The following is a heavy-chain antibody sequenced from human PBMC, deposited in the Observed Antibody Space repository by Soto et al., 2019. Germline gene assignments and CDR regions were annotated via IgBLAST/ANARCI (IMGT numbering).Heavy chain of an antibody. CDR1: GGTFSSYA. CDR3: ASWAGYYYDSSGYYLDAFDI. J-gene: IGHJ3*02. CDR2: IIPIFGTA. V-gene: IGHV1-69*13. D-gene: IGHD3-22*01. Sequence: GAPVKVSCKGSGGTFSSYAISLVRQAPGQGVEWMGGIIPIFGTANYAQKFQGRVTITADESTSTAYMELSSLRSEDTAVYYCASWAGYYYDSSGYYLDAFDIWGQGTMVTVSS.